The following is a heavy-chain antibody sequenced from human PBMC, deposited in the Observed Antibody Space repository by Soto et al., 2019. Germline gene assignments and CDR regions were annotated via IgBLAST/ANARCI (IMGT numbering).Heavy chain of an antibody. D-gene: IGHD3-22*01. V-gene: IGHV1-69*13. CDR2: IIPIFGTA. J-gene: IGHJ4*02. Sequence: ASVKVSCKASGGTFSSYAISWVRQAPGQGLEWMGGIIPIFGTANYAQKFQGRVTITADESTSTAYMELSSLRSEDTAVYYCARDGAESYYYDSSGYLDYWGQGTLVTVSS. CDR1: GGTFSSYA. CDR3: ARDGAESYYYDSSGYLDY.